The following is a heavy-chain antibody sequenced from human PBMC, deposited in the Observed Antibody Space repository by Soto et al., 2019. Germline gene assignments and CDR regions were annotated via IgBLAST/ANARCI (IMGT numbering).Heavy chain of an antibody. V-gene: IGHV4-59*01. D-gene: IGHD1-26*01. CDR1: GGSISDYY. Sequence: ASETLSLTCTVSGGSISDYYWSWIRQSPGKGLEWIGYINYSGRTNYIPSLKSRVTISVDTSKNQFSLGLTSVTAADTAFYYCARGPSHGGSYSDYWGQGTLVTVSS. J-gene: IGHJ4*02. CDR2: INYSGRT. CDR3: ARGPSHGGSYSDY.